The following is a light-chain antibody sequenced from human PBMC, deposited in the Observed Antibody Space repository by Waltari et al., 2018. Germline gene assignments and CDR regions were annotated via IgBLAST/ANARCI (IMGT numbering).Light chain of an antibody. Sequence: QSALTQPASVSGTPGQSITISCTGTTSDVGHYDLVSWYQHPPSKAPKLLICEVIKRPSGVSSRFSGSKSGSTASLTISGLQPDDEADYYCCSYAGLGTYVFGSGTKVTVL. CDR2: EVI. CDR1: TSDVGHYDL. CDR3: CSYAGLGTYV. V-gene: IGLV2-23*02. J-gene: IGLJ1*01.